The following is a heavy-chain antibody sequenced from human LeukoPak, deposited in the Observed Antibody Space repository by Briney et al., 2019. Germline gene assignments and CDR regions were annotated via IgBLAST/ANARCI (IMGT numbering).Heavy chain of an antibody. CDR2: ISGSGGST. Sequence: GGSLRLSCAASGFTFSSYAMSSVRQAPGKGLEWVSAISGSGGSTYYAYSVKGRFTISRDNSKNTLYLQMNSLRAEATAVYYCAKEGITMVREPSDYWGQGTLVTVSS. D-gene: IGHD3-10*01. CDR3: AKEGITMVREPSDY. J-gene: IGHJ4*02. V-gene: IGHV3-23*01. CDR1: GFTFSSYA.